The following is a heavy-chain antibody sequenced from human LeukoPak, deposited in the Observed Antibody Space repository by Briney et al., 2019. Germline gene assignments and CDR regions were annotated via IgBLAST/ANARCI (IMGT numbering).Heavy chain of an antibody. D-gene: IGHD6-19*01. CDR1: GYTFTSYG. J-gene: IGHJ4*02. CDR3: ARTPPQYSSGRYHFDD. V-gene: IGHV1-18*01. CDR2: ISAYNGNT. Sequence: ASVKVSCKASGYTFTSYGISWVRQAPGQGLEWMGWISAYNGNTNYAQKLQGRVTMTTDTSTSTAYMELRSLRSDDTAVYYCARTPPQYSSGRYHFDDWGQGTLVTVSS.